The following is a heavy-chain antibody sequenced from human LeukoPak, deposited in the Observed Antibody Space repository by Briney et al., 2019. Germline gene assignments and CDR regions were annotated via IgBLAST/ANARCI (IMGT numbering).Heavy chain of an antibody. Sequence: GRSLRLSCAVSGFKFDDYAMHWVRQPPGKGLEWVSSVSWNSDNMAYADSVKGRFTISRDNAKKSLYLQMNSLRTDDMALYYRVKDACGGGCYLDNWGQGTLVTVSS. CDR3: VKDACGGGCYLDN. J-gene: IGHJ4*02. D-gene: IGHD2-21*02. V-gene: IGHV3-9*03. CDR2: VSWNSDNM. CDR1: GFKFDDYA.